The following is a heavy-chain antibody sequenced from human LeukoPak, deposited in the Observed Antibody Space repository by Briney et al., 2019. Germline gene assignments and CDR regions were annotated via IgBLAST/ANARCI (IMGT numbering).Heavy chain of an antibody. Sequence: GGSLRLSCAASGFTFSRYWMSWVRQAPGKGLEWVANINKDGSEKYYMDSVKGRFTISRDNAKNSLHLQVNSLRAEDTAVYYCARPELPGWSVFDYWGQGTLVTVSS. CDR2: INKDGSEK. J-gene: IGHJ4*02. D-gene: IGHD2-15*01. CDR1: GFTFSRYW. CDR3: ARPELPGWSVFDY. V-gene: IGHV3-7*01.